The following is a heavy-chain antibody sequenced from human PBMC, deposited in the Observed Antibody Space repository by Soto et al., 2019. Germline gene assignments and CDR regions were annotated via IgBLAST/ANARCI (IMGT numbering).Heavy chain of an antibody. D-gene: IGHD6-13*01. J-gene: IGHJ4*02. Sequence: EVQLLESGGDLVQPGGSLRLSCAASGFTLSSYAMTWVRQAPGKGLEWVSSISGSGATYYADSVKGRFAISRDSSKNILYLQMNSLRAEDTAIYYCARLDYSSSRYWGRGTLVTVSS. CDR3: ARLDYSSSRY. CDR2: ISGSGAT. V-gene: IGHV3-23*01. CDR1: GFTLSSYA.